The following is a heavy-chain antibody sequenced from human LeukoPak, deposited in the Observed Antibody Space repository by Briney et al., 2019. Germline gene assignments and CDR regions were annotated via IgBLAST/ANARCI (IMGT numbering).Heavy chain of an antibody. D-gene: IGHD1-26*01. J-gene: IGHJ4*02. V-gene: IGHV4-39*01. Sequence: SETLSLTCSVSGASISGGTYYWGWIRQPPGKGLEWIGSIYYSGSTYDNPSLKGRVTISVDTSKNQFSLKLSSVTAADTAVYYCARRGGSGRAFDYWGQGTLVTVSS. CDR3: ARRGGSGRAFDY. CDR1: GASISGGTYY. CDR2: IYYSGST.